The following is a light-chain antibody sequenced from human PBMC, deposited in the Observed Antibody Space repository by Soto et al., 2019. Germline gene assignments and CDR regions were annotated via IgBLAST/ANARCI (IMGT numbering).Light chain of an antibody. V-gene: IGLV1-44*01. J-gene: IGLJ2*01. CDR2: SNN. CDR3: AAWDDSLKAVV. Sequence: QSVLTQPPSASGTPGQRVTISCSGSTSNIGTDTVNWYQQLPGTAPKLLIYSNNQRPSGVPDRFSGSKSGTSASQAISGRQSEDEADFYCAAWDDSLKAVVFGGGTQLTVL. CDR1: TSNIGTDT.